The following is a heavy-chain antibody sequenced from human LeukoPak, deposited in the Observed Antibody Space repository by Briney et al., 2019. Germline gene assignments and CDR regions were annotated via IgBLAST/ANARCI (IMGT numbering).Heavy chain of an antibody. Sequence: SETLSLTCTVSGGSINNYYWSWIRQPPGKGLEWIGYIHYSGSTNYNPSLKSRVTISVDTSKNQFSLKLSSVTAADTAVYYCARGYRGYSYGYWFDPWGQGTLVTVSS. CDR2: IHYSGST. CDR1: GGSINNYY. V-gene: IGHV4-59*12. D-gene: IGHD5-18*01. J-gene: IGHJ5*02. CDR3: ARGYRGYSYGYWFDP.